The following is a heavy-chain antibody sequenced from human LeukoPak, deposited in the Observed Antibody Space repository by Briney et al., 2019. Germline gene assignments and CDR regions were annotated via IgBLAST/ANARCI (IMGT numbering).Heavy chain of an antibody. Sequence: SETLSLTCAVSGGSISSSNWWSWVRQPPGKGLEWIGEIYHSGSTNYNPSLKSRVTISVDTSKNQFSLKLSSVTAADTAVYYCARVFGGYGSGSYSGMDVWGQGTTVTVSS. CDR1: GGSISSSNW. D-gene: IGHD3-10*01. J-gene: IGHJ6*02. V-gene: IGHV4-4*02. CDR2: IYHSGST. CDR3: ARVFGGYGSGSYSGMDV.